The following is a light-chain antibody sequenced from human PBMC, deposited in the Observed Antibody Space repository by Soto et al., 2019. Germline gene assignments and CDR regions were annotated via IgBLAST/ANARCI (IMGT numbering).Light chain of an antibody. J-gene: IGKJ1*01. V-gene: IGKV3-15*01. CDR1: QSVRSN. CDR2: GSS. Sequence: EIVMTQSPATLSVSPGERATLSCRASQSVRSNLAWYHQKPVQAPRLLIYGSSTRSTGIPARFSGSGSGTEFTLIISSRQAEDFAAFYCQQYNNCCPITFGQGTKVDIK. CDR3: QQYNNCCPIT.